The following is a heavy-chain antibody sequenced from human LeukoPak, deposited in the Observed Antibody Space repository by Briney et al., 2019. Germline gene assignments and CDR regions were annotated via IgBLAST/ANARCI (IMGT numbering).Heavy chain of an antibody. V-gene: IGHV3-53*01. Sequence: PGGSLRLSCAASGFTVSSNYMSWVRQAPGKGLEWVSVIYSGGSTYYVDSVKGRFTISRDNSKNTLYLQMNSLRAEDTAVYYCARVAYYDFWSGYYWGGPYYFDYWGQGTLVTVSS. D-gene: IGHD3-3*01. CDR3: ARVAYYDFWSGYYWGGPYYFDY. CDR1: GFTVSSNY. J-gene: IGHJ4*02. CDR2: IYSGGST.